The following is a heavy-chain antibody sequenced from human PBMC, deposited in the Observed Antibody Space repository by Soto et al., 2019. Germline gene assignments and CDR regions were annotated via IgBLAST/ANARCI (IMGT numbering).Heavy chain of an antibody. D-gene: IGHD4-17*01. CDR3: AKDHRSKSDYGGNSKSFDY. Sequence: HPGGALRLSCSASGVTFSSYAMSWVRQAPGKGLEWVSAISGSGGSTYYADSVKGRFTISRDNSKNTLYLQMNSLRAEDTAVYYCAKDHRSKSDYGGNSKSFDYWGQGTLVTVSS. V-gene: IGHV3-23*01. CDR1: GVTFSSYA. J-gene: IGHJ4*02. CDR2: ISGSGGST.